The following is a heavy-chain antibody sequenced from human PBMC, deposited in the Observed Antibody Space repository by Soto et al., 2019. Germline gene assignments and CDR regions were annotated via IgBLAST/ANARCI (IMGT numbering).Heavy chain of an antibody. CDR2: ISADNGNT. V-gene: IGHV1-18*01. CDR3: ARCIQQDYYYGMDV. D-gene: IGHD5-18*01. J-gene: IGHJ6*02. CDR1: GYTFYSHS. Sequence: QAQLVQSGAEVKKPGASVKVSCKASGYTFYSHSISWVRQAPGQGREWMGRISADNGNTKYAQKFRGRVTMTTDTATSTVYMEVRNLRSDDTAVYYCARCIQQDYYYGMDVWGQGTTVTVSS.